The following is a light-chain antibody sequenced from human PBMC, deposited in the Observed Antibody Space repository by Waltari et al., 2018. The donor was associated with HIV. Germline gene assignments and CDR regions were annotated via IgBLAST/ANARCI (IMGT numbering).Light chain of an antibody. V-gene: IGKV3-20*01. J-gene: IGKJ2*01. CDR1: QTISSTY. CDR3: QQYGTSPPYT. Sequence: EVVLTQSPGTLSLSPGERATLSCRASQTISSTYLAWYQQKPGQAPRLLIYGASSRATGIPDRFSGSGSGTDLTLTISRLEPEDFAVYYCQQYGTSPPYTFGQGTKVEIK. CDR2: GAS.